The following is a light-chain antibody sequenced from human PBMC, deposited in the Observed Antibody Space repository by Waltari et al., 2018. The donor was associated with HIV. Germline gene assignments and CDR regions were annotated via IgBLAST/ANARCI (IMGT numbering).Light chain of an antibody. J-gene: IGLJ2*01. Sequence: QSALTQPPSASGSPGQSVTISCTGSRSDVGGYNYVSWYQQYPGKAPKLMISEVTKRPSGVPDRFSGSKSGNTASLTVSGLRAEDEAEYYCSSYAGNNILVFGGGTKLTVL. CDR2: EVT. CDR1: RSDVGGYNY. CDR3: SSYAGNNILV. V-gene: IGLV2-8*01.